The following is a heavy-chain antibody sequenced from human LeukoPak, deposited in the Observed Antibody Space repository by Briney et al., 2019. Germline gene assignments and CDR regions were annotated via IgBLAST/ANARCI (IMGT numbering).Heavy chain of an antibody. CDR3: AKEGYDCSGGSCYSPYFDY. V-gene: IGHV3-23*01. CDR1: GFTFSSYA. J-gene: IGHJ4*02. D-gene: IGHD2-15*01. CDR2: ISGSGGST. Sequence: GGSLRLSCAASGFTFSSYAMSWVRQAPGKGLEWVSAISGSGGSTYYADSVKGRFTISRDNSKNTLYLQMNSLRAEDTAVYYCAKEGYDCSGGSCYSPYFDYWGQGTLVTVSS.